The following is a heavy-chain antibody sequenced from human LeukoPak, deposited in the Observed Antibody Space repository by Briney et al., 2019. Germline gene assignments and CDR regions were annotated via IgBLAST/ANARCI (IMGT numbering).Heavy chain of an antibody. V-gene: IGHV3-48*03. J-gene: IGHJ4*02. CDR2: ISSSGGTT. Sequence: PGGSLRLSCAASGFPFSSFEMNWVRQAPGQGLEWVAYISSSGGTTYYADSVKGRFTISRDNAKNLVYLQMNSLRVEDTAAYYCARDFGIVDNRFDYWGQGALVTVSS. CDR1: GFPFSSFE. CDR3: ARDFGIVDNRFDY. D-gene: IGHD5-12*01.